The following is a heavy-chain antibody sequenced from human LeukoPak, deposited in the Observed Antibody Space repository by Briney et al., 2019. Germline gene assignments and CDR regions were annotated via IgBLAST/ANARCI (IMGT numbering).Heavy chain of an antibody. V-gene: IGHV1-24*01. D-gene: IGHD3-9*01. CDR1: GYTLTELS. CDR3: ATDPVPLTGYYTTTNFDY. Sequence: ASVKVSCKVSGYTLTELSMHWVRQAPGKGLEWMGGFDPEDGETIYAQKFQGRVTMTGDTSTDTAYMELSSLRSEDTAVYYCATDPVPLTGYYTTTNFDYWGQGTLVTVSS. J-gene: IGHJ4*02. CDR2: FDPEDGET.